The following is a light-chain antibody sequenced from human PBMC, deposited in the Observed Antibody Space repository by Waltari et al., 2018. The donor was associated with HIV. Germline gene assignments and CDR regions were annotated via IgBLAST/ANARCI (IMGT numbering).Light chain of an antibody. J-gene: IGLJ3*02. V-gene: IGLV9-49*03. CDR1: SGYSHYK. Sequence: QPVLTQPPSASASLGASAPLTCTPSSGYSHYKVDWYQQRPTKGPRFVMRVGTGGIVGSKGDGIPDRFSVLGSGLNRYLTIKNIQEEDESDYHCGADHGSGKNFAWAFGGGTKLTVL. CDR2: VGTGGIVG. CDR3: GADHGSGKNFAWA.